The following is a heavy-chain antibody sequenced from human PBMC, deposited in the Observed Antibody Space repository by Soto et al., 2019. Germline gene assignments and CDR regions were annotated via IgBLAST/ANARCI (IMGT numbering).Heavy chain of an antibody. J-gene: IGHJ2*01. CDR2: IYYSGIT. V-gene: IGHV4-59*01. CDR1: GGSISSYY. CDR3: ASGGRVTARTYWYFDP. D-gene: IGHD2-21*02. Sequence: NPSETLSLTCTVSGGSISSYYWSWIRQPPGKGLEWIGYIYYSGITNYNPSLKSRVTISVDTSKNQFSLKLSSVTAADTAVYYCASGGRVTARTYWYFDPWGSGTLATVP.